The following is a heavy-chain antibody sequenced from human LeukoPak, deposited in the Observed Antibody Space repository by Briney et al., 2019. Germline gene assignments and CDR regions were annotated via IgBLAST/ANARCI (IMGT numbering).Heavy chain of an antibody. Sequence: GGSLRLSCVASGFTFRNYAISWVRQAPGQGLEWVSTITSSRTTYYAASVTGRFTISRDNSQGTVSLQMNSLRVEDTAIYYCAKVYGDYYYYFDFWGQGTLVTISS. V-gene: IGHV3-23*01. CDR3: AKVYGDYYYYFDF. D-gene: IGHD4-17*01. J-gene: IGHJ4*02. CDR1: GFTFRNYA. CDR2: ITSSRTT.